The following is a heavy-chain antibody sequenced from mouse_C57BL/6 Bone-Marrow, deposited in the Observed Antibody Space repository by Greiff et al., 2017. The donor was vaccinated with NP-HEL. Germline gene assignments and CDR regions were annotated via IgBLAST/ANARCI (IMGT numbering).Heavy chain of an antibody. CDR1: GYTFTSYG. J-gene: IGHJ3*01. D-gene: IGHD1-1*01. V-gene: IGHV1-81*01. CDR2: IYPRSGNT. CDR3: ARDYGSRRAWFAY. Sequence: QVHVKQSGAELARPGASVKLSCKASGYTFTSYGISWVKQRTGQGLEWIGEIYPRSGNTYYNEQFKGKATLTADKSSSTAYMELRSLTSEDSAGYFGARDYGSRRAWFAYWGQGTLVTVSA.